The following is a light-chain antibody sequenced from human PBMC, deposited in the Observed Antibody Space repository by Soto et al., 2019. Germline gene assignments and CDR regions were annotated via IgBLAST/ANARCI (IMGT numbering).Light chain of an antibody. CDR1: RSDIGDSNF. Sequence: QSVLTQPASVSGSPGQSVTISCTGPRSDIGDSNFISWYQQSPGKAPRLLIYEVNNRPSGVSRRFSGSKAGNPASLTISGLLGDGEADYFCASFRSGTILVFGSGTKVTVL. CDR3: ASFRSGTILV. V-gene: IGLV2-14*01. J-gene: IGLJ1*01. CDR2: EVN.